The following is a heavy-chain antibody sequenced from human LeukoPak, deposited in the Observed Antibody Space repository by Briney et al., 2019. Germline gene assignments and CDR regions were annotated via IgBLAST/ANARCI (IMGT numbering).Heavy chain of an antibody. Sequence: GGSLRLSCAASGFTFSSYGMSWVRQAPGKGLEWVSAISGSGGSTYYADSVKGRFTISRDNSKNTLYLQMNSLGAEDTAVYYCAKRSQDGSGSYYRAASETNYFDYWGQGTLVTVSS. J-gene: IGHJ4*02. CDR2: ISGSGGST. CDR3: AKRSQDGSGSYYRAASETNYFDY. CDR1: GFTFSSYG. V-gene: IGHV3-23*01. D-gene: IGHD3-10*01.